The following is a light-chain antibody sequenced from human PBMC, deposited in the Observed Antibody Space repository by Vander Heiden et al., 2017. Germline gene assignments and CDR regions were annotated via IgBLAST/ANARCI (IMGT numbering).Light chain of an antibody. CDR3: QAWDSFSFTAP. CDR2: QRH. CDR1: GLGGKN. J-gene: IGLJ3*02. Sequence: SNEPPQPPSLSVSPGQPARITCFGGGLGGKNVYWYQQKPGQSPALVIYQRHRRPSGIPDRISGSISGNTATLIISGTQAMDEAEYYCQAWDSFSFTAPFGGGTKLTVL. V-gene: IGLV3-1*01.